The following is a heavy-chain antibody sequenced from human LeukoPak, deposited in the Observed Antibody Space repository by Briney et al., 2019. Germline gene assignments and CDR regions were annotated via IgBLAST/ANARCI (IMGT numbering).Heavy chain of an antibody. CDR1: GDSINSTRC. CDR2: VYRRGAT. V-gene: IGHV4-4*02. CDR3: AKNGGNSDLEY. J-gene: IGHJ4*02. D-gene: IGHD4-23*01. Sequence: SGSPSLTCTVSGDSINSTRCWAWVRQPPGAGLVWIGRVYRRGATNYNPSLKSRVTMAVDKSKIQFPLKVNSVTAADTAVYYCAKNGGNSDLEYWGQGTLVTVSS.